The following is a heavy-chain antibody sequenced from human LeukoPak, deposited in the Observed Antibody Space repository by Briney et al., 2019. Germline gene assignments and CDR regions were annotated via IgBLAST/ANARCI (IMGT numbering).Heavy chain of an antibody. CDR1: GGSISSYY. CDR3: ATMVRGAPGDY. D-gene: IGHD3-10*01. CDR2: IYYRGST. J-gene: IGHJ4*02. Sequence: SETLSLTCTVPGGSISSYYWSWIRQPPGKGLEWIGYIYYRGSTNYNPSLKRQVTISVDTPKNQFSLKLSSVTAADTAVYYCATMVRGAPGDYWGQGTLVTVSS. V-gene: IGHV4-59*12.